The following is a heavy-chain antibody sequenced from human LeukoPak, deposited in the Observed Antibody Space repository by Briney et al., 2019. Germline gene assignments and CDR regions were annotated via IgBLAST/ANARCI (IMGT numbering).Heavy chain of an antibody. CDR1: GYTFTNYD. J-gene: IGHJ4*02. CDR2: MNPNSGNT. D-gene: IGHD3-3*01. Sequence: GASVKVSCKASGYTFTNYDITWVRQATGQGLEWMGWMNPNSGNTGYAQKFQGRVTITRNASISTAYMELSSLRSEDTAVYYCARGGIVRVFGVVIIRYFDYWGQGTLVTVSS. V-gene: IGHV1-8*03. CDR3: ARGGIVRVFGVVIIRYFDY.